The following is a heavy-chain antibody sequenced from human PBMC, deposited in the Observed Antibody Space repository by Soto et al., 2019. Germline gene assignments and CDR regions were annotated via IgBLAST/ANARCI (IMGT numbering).Heavy chain of an antibody. CDR2: IIPLFGTA. D-gene: IGHD1-26*01. CDR3: ARDGGRHSGGIDY. J-gene: IGHJ4*02. Sequence: QVQLVQSGAEVKKPGSSVKVSCKASGGTFSSYSINWVRQAPGQGLEWMGEIIPLFGTANYAQKFQGRVTITANESMSTAYMELSSLRSEDTAVYYCARDGGRHSGGIDYWGQGTLVTVSS. CDR1: GGTFSSYS. V-gene: IGHV1-69*01.